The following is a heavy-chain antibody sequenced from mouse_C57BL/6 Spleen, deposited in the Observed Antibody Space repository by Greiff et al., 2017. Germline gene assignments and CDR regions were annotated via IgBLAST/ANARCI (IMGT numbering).Heavy chain of an antibody. Sequence: QVQLKQPGAELVRPGTSVKLSCKASGYTFTSYWMHWVKQRPGQGLEWIGVIDPSDSYTNYNQKFKGKATLTVDTSSSTAYMQLSSLTSEDSAVYYCARPTMVTTLDYWGQGTTLTVSS. CDR2: IDPSDSYT. J-gene: IGHJ2*01. D-gene: IGHD2-9*01. V-gene: IGHV1-59*01. CDR1: GYTFTSYW. CDR3: ARPTMVTTLDY.